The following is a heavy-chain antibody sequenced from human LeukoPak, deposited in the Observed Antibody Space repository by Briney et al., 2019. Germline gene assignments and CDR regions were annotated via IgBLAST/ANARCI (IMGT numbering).Heavy chain of an antibody. Sequence: PGGSLRLSCAASGFTFSSYAMSWVRQAPGKGLEWVSAISGSGGSTYYADSVKGRFTISRDNSKNTLYLQMNSLRAEDTAVYYCAKGAYCSSTSCHFYYFDYWGQGTLVTVSS. D-gene: IGHD2-2*01. CDR2: ISGSGGST. V-gene: IGHV3-23*01. J-gene: IGHJ4*02. CDR3: AKGAYCSSTSCHFYYFDY. CDR1: GFTFSSYA.